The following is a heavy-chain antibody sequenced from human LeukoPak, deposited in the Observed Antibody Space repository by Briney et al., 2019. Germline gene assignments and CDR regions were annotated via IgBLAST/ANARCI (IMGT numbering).Heavy chain of an antibody. Sequence: PGGSLRLSCAASGFTFSSYSMNWVRQAPGKGLEWVSYIGSSSGSIYYADSVKGRFTISRDNARDSLYLQMNSLRAEDTAVYYCARGIAVAGPGFDYWGQGTLVTVSS. D-gene: IGHD6-19*01. J-gene: IGHJ4*02. V-gene: IGHV3-48*04. CDR3: ARGIAVAGPGFDY. CDR1: GFTFSSYS. CDR2: IGSSSGSI.